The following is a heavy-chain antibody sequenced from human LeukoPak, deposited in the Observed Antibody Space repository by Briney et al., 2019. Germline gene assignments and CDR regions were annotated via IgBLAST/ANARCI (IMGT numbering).Heavy chain of an antibody. J-gene: IGHJ4*02. CDR3: ARENTGSYREFDY. CDR1: GGSISSYY. V-gene: IGHV4-4*07. Sequence: SETLSLTCTVSGGSISSYYWSWIRQPAGKGLEWIGRIYSGGSTNYNPSLKRRGHISVESSNKPFSLKLSSITAAGMAVFYCARENTGSYREFDYRGQGTLVTVSS. D-gene: IGHD1-26*01. CDR2: IYSGGST.